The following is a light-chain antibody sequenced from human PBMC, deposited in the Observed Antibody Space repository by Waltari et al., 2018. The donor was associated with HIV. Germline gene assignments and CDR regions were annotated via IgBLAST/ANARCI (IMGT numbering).Light chain of an antibody. CDR1: ALPTQY. CDR2: KDS. V-gene: IGLV3-25*03. Sequence: SYELTQPPSVSVSPGQTARVTCSVDALPTQYAYWYQQKPGQAPVLVIYKDSERPSGIPERFSGSSSGTTVTLTISGVQAEDEADYYCQSADSSGNYQVFGGGTKLTV. J-gene: IGLJ3*02. CDR3: QSADSSGNYQV.